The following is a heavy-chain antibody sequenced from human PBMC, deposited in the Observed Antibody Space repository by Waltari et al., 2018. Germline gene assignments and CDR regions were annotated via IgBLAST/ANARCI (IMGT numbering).Heavy chain of an antibody. V-gene: IGHV4-59*01. J-gene: IGHJ3*02. CDR3: ARVRVLRFLEWLPDAFDI. CDR2: IYYSGST. Sequence: QVQLQESGPGLVKPSETLSLTCPVSGGSISSYYWSWIRPPPGKGLEWIGYIYYSGSTNYNPSLKSRVTISVDTSKNQFSLKLSSVTAADTAVYYCARVRVLRFLEWLPDAFDIWGQGTMVTVSS. D-gene: IGHD3-3*01. CDR1: GGSISSYY.